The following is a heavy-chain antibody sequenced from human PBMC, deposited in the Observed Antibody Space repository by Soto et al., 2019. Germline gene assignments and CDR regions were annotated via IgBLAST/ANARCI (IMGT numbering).Heavy chain of an antibody. CDR2: IYYSGST. V-gene: IGHV4-59*08. J-gene: IGHJ4*02. CDR1: GGSISSYY. Sequence: QVQLQESGPGLVKPSETLSLTCTVSGGSISSYYWSWIRQPPGKGLEWIGYIYYSGSTNYNPSLKRRVTISVDTSKNQFSLKLSSVTAADTAVYYCATTRNRGWELLYFDYWGQGTLVTVSS. D-gene: IGHD1-26*01. CDR3: ATTRNRGWELLYFDY.